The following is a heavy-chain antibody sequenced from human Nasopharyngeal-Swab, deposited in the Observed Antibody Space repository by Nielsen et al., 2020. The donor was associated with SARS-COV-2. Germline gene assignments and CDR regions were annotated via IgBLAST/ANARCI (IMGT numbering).Heavy chain of an antibody. Sequence: ESLKISCAASGLSVTNSHMNWILQAPGKGLEWVSVIYRGGTTEYADSVRGRFTIYRDRSGNTLYLQMNSLRADDTAIYYCARDPRGDGYSFFDYWGQGTEVTVSS. CDR3: ARDPRGDGYSFFDY. CDR2: IYRGGTT. J-gene: IGHJ4*02. CDR1: GLSVTNSH. D-gene: IGHD5-24*01. V-gene: IGHV3-53*01.